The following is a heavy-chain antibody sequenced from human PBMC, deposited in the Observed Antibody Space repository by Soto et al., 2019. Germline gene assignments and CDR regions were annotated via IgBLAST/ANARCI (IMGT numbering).Heavy chain of an antibody. D-gene: IGHD2-2*01. CDR1: GGSISSGGYY. CDR3: ASYSICSSTSCYADAFDI. V-gene: IGHV4-31*03. CDR2: IYYSGST. J-gene: IGHJ3*02. Sequence: SETLSLTCTVSGGSISSGGYYWSWIRQHPGKGLEWIGYIYYSGSTYYNPSLKSRVTISVDTSKNQFSLKLSSVTAADTAVYYCASYSICSSTSCYADAFDIWGQGAMVTVSS.